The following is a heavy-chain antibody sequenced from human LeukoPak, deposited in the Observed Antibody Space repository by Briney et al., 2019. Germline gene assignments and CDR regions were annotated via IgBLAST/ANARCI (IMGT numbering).Heavy chain of an antibody. CDR3: TTDGAGAAFTTDGFDI. Sequence: PGGSLRLSCAASGFTFSSYAMSWVRQAPGKGLEWVSAISGSGGSTYYADSVKGRFTISRDNSKNTLYLQMNSLKTEDTAVYYCTTDGAGAAFTTDGFDIWGQGTMVTVSS. J-gene: IGHJ3*02. D-gene: IGHD3-22*01. CDR1: GFTFSSYA. V-gene: IGHV3-23*01. CDR2: ISGSGGST.